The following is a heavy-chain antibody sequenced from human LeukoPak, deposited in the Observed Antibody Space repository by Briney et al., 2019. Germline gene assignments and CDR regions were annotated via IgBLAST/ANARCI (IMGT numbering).Heavy chain of an antibody. Sequence: ASVKVSCKASGYTFTGYYMHWVRQAPGQGLEWMARINPNSGGTNYAQKFQGRVTMTRDTSIGTAYMELSRLRSDDTAVYYCARVRCSGGSCYSGASGMDVWGQGTTVTVSS. J-gene: IGHJ6*02. D-gene: IGHD2-15*01. CDR3: ARVRCSGGSCYSGASGMDV. CDR1: GYTFTGYY. V-gene: IGHV1-2*06. CDR2: INPNSGGT.